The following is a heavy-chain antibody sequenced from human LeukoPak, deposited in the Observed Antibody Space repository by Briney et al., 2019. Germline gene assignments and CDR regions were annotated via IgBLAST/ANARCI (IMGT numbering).Heavy chain of an antibody. Sequence: GGSLRLSCAASGFTFSSYWMSWVRQAPGKGLEWVANIKQDGSEKYYVDSVKGRFTISRDNAKNSLYLQMNSLRAEDTAVYYCARGSPDYYGSGSAFDYWGQGTLVTVSS. CDR3: ARGSPDYYGSGSAFDY. CDR1: GFTFSSYW. V-gene: IGHV3-7*01. CDR2: IKQDGSEK. J-gene: IGHJ4*02. D-gene: IGHD3-10*01.